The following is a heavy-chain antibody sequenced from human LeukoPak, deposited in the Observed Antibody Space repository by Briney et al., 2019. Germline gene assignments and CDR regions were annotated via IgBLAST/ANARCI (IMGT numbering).Heavy chain of an antibody. Sequence: GGSLRLSCAASGFTFSSYSMNWVRQAPGKGLEWVSSISSSSSYIYYADSVKGRFTISRDNAKNSLYLQMNSLRAEDTAVYYCARDHDSSGYYYFDYWGQGTLVTVSS. J-gene: IGHJ4*02. V-gene: IGHV3-21*01. CDR3: ARDHDSSGYYYFDY. CDR1: GFTFSSYS. D-gene: IGHD3-22*01. CDR2: ISSSSSYI.